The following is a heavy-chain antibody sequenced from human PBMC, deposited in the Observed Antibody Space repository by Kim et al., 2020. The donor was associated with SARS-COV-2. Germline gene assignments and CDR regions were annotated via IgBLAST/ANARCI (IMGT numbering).Heavy chain of an antibody. Sequence: GESLKISCKGSGYNFSTYWIGWVRQMPGKGLEWMGIIYPGDSDTRYSPSFQGQVTISADKSINSAYLQWSSLKASDTAIYYCAKSSSIPAPGTDFWGQGTLVTVSS. J-gene: IGHJ4*02. V-gene: IGHV5-51*01. CDR2: IYPGDSDT. CDR3: AKSSSIPAPGTDF. D-gene: IGHD6-13*01. CDR1: GYNFSTYW.